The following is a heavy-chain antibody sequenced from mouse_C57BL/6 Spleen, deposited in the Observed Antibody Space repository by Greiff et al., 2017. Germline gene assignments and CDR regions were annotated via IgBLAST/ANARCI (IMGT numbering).Heavy chain of an antibody. CDR2: ISRGGDYI. J-gene: IGHJ4*01. Sequence: EVQLVESGEGLVKPGGSLKLSCAASGFTFSSYAMSWVRQTPEKRLEWVAYISRGGDYIYYADTVKGRFTISRDQARNTLYLQMRSLKAEDTAMYYWTRDRGRITTVVATDAMDYWGQGTSVTVSA. CDR3: TRDRGRITTVVATDAMDY. D-gene: IGHD1-1*01. V-gene: IGHV5-9-1*02. CDR1: GFTFSSYA.